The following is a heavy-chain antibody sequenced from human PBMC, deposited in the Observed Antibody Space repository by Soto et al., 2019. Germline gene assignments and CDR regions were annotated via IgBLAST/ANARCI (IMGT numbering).Heavy chain of an antibody. CDR2: IYYSGST. Sequence: QVQLQESGPGLVKPSQTLSLTCTVSGGSISSGGYYWSWIRQHPGKGLEWIGYIYYSGSTYYNPSLKSRVTISVDTSKNRFSLKLSSVTASNAALYYWARAPGGRITIFGVVYFDIWCHRTLVTVAA. V-gene: IGHV4-31*03. CDR3: ARAPGGRITIFGVVYFDI. D-gene: IGHD3-3*01. CDR1: GGSISSGGYY. J-gene: IGHJ4*01.